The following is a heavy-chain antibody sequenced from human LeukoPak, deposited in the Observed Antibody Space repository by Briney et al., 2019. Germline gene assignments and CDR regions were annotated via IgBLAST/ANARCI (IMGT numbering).Heavy chain of an antibody. CDR1: GFTFSIYA. CDR2: TSSGGELT. Sequence: GGSLRLSCAASGFTFSIYAMSWVRQGTGKGLEWVSSTSSGGELTFYADSVKGRFTISRDNSKNTLYLQMNSLRAEDTAVYYCAKDRPNYYHDNGHYYRRGGDCWGQGTLVTISS. J-gene: IGHJ4*02. D-gene: IGHD3-22*01. V-gene: IGHV3-23*01. CDR3: AKDRPNYYHDNGHYYRRGGDC.